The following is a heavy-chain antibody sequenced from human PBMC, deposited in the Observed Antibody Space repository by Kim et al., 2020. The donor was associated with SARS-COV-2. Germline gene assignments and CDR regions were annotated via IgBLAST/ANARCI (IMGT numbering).Heavy chain of an antibody. CDR2: ISWNSGSI. V-gene: IGHV3-9*01. Sequence: GGSLRLSCAASGFTFDDYAMHWVRQAPGKGLEWVSGISWNSGSIGYADSVKGRLTISRDNAKNSLYLQMNSLRAEDTALYYCAKSGSGWNYYYYGMDVWGQGTTVTVSS. CDR1: GFTFDDYA. CDR3: AKSGSGWNYYYYGMDV. J-gene: IGHJ6*02. D-gene: IGHD6-19*01.